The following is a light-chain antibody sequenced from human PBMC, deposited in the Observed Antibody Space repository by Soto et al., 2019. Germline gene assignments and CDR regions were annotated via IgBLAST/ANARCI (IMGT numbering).Light chain of an antibody. CDR3: QQRSNWPPT. CDR2: DAS. V-gene: IGKV3-11*01. CDR1: QNVSSY. J-gene: IGKJ5*01. Sequence: EIVLTQSPGTLSLSPGERATLSFRASQNVSSYLAWYQQKPGQAPRLLIYDASNRATGIPARFSGSGSGTDFTLTISSLEPEDFAVYYCQQRSNWPPTFGQGTRLEIK.